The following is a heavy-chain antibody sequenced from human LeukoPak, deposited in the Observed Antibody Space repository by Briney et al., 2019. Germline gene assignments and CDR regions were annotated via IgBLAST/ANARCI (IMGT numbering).Heavy chain of an antibody. CDR3: ARGLYSSGWYVPELDY. J-gene: IGHJ4*02. Sequence: PGGSLRLSCAASGFTFSSYDMHWVRQATGKGLEWVSAITTRGDTYYSGSVKGRFTISGENAKNSLYLQMNSLRAGDTAVYYCARGLYSSGWYVPELDYWGQGTLVAVSS. CDR1: GFTFSSYD. CDR2: ITTRGDT. D-gene: IGHD6-19*01. V-gene: IGHV3-13*04.